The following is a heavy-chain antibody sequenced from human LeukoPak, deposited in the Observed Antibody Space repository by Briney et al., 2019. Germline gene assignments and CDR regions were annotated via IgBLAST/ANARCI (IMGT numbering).Heavy chain of an antibody. CDR3: ARVLRYCSGGNCYSGGLGYMDV. CDR1: EFSVGSNY. J-gene: IGHJ6*03. D-gene: IGHD2-15*01. V-gene: IGHV3-66*01. Sequence: GGSLRLSCAASEFSVGSNYMTWVRQAPGKGLEWVSLIYSGGSTYYADSVKGRFTISRDNSKNTLYLQMNSLRAEDTAVYYCARVLRYCSGGNCYSGGLGYMDVWGKGTTVTISS. CDR2: IYSGGST.